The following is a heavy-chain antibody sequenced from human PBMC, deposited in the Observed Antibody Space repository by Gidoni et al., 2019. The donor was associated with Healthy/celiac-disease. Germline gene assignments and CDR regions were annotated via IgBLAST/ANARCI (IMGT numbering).Heavy chain of an antibody. CDR1: GFTFDDYA. CDR3: AAAGTFDY. D-gene: IGHD6-13*01. J-gene: IGHJ4*02. Sequence: EVQLVESGGGLVQPGRSLRLSCAASGFTFDDYAMHWVRQAPGKGLEWVSGISWNSGSIGYADSVKGRFTISRDNAKNSLYLQMNSLRAEDTALYYCAAAGTFDYWGQGTLVTVSS. CDR2: ISWNSGSI. V-gene: IGHV3-9*01.